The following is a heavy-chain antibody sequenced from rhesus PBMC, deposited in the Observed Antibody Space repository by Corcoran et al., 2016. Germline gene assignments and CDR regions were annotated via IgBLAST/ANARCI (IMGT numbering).Heavy chain of an antibody. D-gene: IGHD6S26*01. V-gene: IGHV4-173*01. J-gene: IGHJ4*01. CDR2: VSGGDVST. Sequence: QVHLQESGPGLVKPSETLSLTCAVSGASISSNSWTWIRQSPGRGLEWIGRVSGGDVSTDYNPFLKSRVTISTDTSKNQFFLKLNSVTAADTAVYYCTLSFGTGWSPRWGQGVLVTVSS. CDR1: GASISSNS. CDR3: TLSFGTGWSPR.